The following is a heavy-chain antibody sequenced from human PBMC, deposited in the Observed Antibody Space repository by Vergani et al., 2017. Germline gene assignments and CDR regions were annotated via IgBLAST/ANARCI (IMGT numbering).Heavy chain of an antibody. CDR2: IDHTGRP. Sequence: QVELQESGPGLVKPSQTLSLTCVVNGGSFTSYHWTWIRQSPGEGLEWVGDIDHTGRPDYNPSLKSRLTMSVDMSRNQFSLTLNSVTATDTAIYFCARVNTETNGQLYYYYYMDVWGQGTAVTVS. CDR3: ARVNTETNGQLYYYYYMDV. CDR1: GGSFTSYH. V-gene: IGHV4-34*10. D-gene: IGHD4-11*01. J-gene: IGHJ6*03.